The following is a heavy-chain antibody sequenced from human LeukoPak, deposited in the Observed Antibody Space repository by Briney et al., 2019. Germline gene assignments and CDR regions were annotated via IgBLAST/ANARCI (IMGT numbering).Heavy chain of an antibody. J-gene: IGHJ4*02. CDR1: GNSFTNYW. CDR3: ATSTGGGSFDY. CDR2: LYPGDSDA. Sequence: GESLKISCKGSGNSFTNYWIGWVRQMPGKGLECMGILYPGDSDARYGPSFQGQVTISADKSITTAYLQWSSLKASDTAMYYCATSTGGGSFDYWGQGTLVTVSS. D-gene: IGHD2-15*01. V-gene: IGHV5-51*01.